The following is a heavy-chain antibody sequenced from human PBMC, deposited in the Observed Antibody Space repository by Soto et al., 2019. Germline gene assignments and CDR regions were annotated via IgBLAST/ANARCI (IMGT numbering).Heavy chain of an antibody. V-gene: IGHV3-23*01. CDR3: AYSSTPFDY. J-gene: IGHJ4*02. CDR1: GFTFDNYV. CDR2: ISSSGIIT. Sequence: PGGSLRLSCAASGFTFDNYVMNWVRQAPGKGLEWVSSISSSGIITNYVDSVKGRFTISRDNSKNTLYLQMNSLRAEDTAVYYCAYSSTPFDYWGQGTLVTVSS. D-gene: IGHD6-13*01.